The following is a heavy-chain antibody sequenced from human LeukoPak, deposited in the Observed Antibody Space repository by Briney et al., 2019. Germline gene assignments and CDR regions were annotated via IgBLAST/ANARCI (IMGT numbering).Heavy chain of an antibody. CDR2: IYSAGDT. CDR3: ARGYSSTLFDY. J-gene: IGHJ4*02. V-gene: IGHV3-53*01. D-gene: IGHD2-2*01. CDR1: GFTFSSYA. Sequence: GGSLRLSCAASGFTFSSYAMSWVRQAPGKGLEWVSVIYSAGDTSYADSVKGRFTISRDNSKNTLYLQMGSLRAEDTAVYYCARGYSSTLFDYWGQGTLVTVSS.